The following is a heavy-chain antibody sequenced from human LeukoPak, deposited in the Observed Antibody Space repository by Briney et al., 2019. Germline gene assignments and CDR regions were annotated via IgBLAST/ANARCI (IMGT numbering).Heavy chain of an antibody. CDR2: IYTSGST. V-gene: IGHV4-61*02. J-gene: IGHJ4*02. CDR1: GGSISSGSYY. CDR3: ARETYYYGSGSYFRADY. D-gene: IGHD3-10*01. Sequence: PSETLSLTCTVSGGSISSGSYYWSWIRQPAGKGLEWIGRIYTSGSTNYNPSLKSRVTISVDTSKNQFSLKLSSVTAADTAVYYCARETYYYGSGSYFRADYWGQGTLVTVSS.